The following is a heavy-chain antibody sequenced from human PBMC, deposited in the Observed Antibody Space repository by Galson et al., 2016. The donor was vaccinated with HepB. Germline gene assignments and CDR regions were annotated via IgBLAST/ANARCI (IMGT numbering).Heavy chain of an antibody. CDR1: GYTFTSYD. J-gene: IGHJ4*02. CDR3: ARERGGRWMQLRGLYYFDF. CDR2: MNPSTGST. Sequence: SVKVSCKASGYTFTSYDIVWVRQANGQGLEWMGWMNPSTGSTGYAQRFHGRVTMAKNTSESTAYMELSGLRSDDTAVYYCARERGGRWMQLRGLYYFDFWGQGTLVAVSS. D-gene: IGHD5-24*01. V-gene: IGHV1-8*01.